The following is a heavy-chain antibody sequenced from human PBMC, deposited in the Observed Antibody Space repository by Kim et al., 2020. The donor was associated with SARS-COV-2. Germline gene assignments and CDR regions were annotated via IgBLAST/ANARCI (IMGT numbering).Heavy chain of an antibody. D-gene: IGHD3-22*01. CDR3: AKDHYYDSSGYSLYFDY. Sequence: GGSLRLSCAASGFTFSSYGMHWVRQAPGKGLEWVAVISYDGSNKYYADSVKGRFTISRDNSKNTLYLQMNSLRAEDTAVYYCAKDHYYDSSGYSLYFDYWGQGTLVTVSS. CDR2: ISYDGSNK. CDR1: GFTFSSYG. J-gene: IGHJ4*02. V-gene: IGHV3-30*18.